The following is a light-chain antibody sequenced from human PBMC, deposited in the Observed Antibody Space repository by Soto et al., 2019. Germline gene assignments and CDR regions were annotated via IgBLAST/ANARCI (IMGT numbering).Light chain of an antibody. Sequence: DIQMTQSPSTLSASVGDTVTITCRASQTISSWLAWYQQKPGEAPKLLIYDASALPRGVPARFSGSGSGTKFTLTIASLQPDDFATYYCQQYETFSGTFGPGTKVDIK. V-gene: IGKV1-5*01. CDR3: QQYETFSGT. CDR1: QTISSW. CDR2: DAS. J-gene: IGKJ1*01.